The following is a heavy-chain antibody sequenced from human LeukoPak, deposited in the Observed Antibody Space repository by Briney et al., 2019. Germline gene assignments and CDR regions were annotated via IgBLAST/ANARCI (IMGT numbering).Heavy chain of an antibody. CDR1: GFTFSSYA. V-gene: IGHV3-30-3*01. J-gene: IGHJ4*02. CDR3: ARDWTLNY. CDR2: ISYDGSNK. Sequence: PGGSLRLSCAASGFTFSSYAMHWVRQAPGKGLEWVAVISYDGSNKYYADSVKGRFTISRDNSQNTLYLQLNSLRAEDTAVYYCARDWTLNYWGQGTLVTVSS. D-gene: IGHD3/OR15-3a*01.